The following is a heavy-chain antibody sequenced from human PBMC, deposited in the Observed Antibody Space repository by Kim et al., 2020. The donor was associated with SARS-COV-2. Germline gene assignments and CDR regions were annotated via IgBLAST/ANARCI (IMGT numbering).Heavy chain of an antibody. CDR3: ERGIAAAGTYYYGMDV. J-gene: IGHJ6*02. V-gene: IGHV3-21*01. Sequence: GGSLRLSCAASGFTFSSHSMNWVRQAQGKGLEWVSSIISSSSYIIYADSVKGRFTISRDNAKNSLYLQMNSLRAEDTAVYYCERGIAAAGTYYYGMDVWGQGTTVTVSS. CDR2: IISSSSYI. D-gene: IGHD6-13*01. CDR1: GFTFSSHS.